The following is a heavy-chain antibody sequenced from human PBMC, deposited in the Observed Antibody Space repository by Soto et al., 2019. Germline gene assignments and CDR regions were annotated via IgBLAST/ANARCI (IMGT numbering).Heavy chain of an antibody. V-gene: IGHV1-2*04. CDR1: GYTFTGYY. J-gene: IGHJ3*02. Sequence: GASVKVSCKASGYTFTGYYMHWVRQAPGQGLEWMGWINPNSGGTNYAQKFQGWVTMTRDTSISTAYMELSGLRSDDTAVYYCARALSTEAFDIWGQGTMVTVSS. CDR2: INPNSGGT. CDR3: ARALSTEAFDI.